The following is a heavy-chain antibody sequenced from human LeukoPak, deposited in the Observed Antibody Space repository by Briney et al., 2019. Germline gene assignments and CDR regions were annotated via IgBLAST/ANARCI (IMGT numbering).Heavy chain of an antibody. D-gene: IGHD5-24*01. Sequence: SETLSLTCTVSGRSIISYYWSWIRQPPGKGLEWIGYIHYSGSTNYNPSLKSRVTISVDTSKNQFSLKLSSVTAADTAVYYCARSVEVTTIFGFDPWGQGTLVTVSS. J-gene: IGHJ5*02. CDR3: ARSVEVTTIFGFDP. CDR2: IHYSGST. V-gene: IGHV4-59*08. CDR1: GRSIISYY.